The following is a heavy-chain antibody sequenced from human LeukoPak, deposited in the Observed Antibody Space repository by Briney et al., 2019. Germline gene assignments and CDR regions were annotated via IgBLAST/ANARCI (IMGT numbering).Heavy chain of an antibody. CDR2: IYYSGST. J-gene: IGHJ5*02. D-gene: IGHD3-10*01. V-gene: IGHV4-39*07. CDR1: GGSISSSSYY. CDR3: ARGRSLQYYYGSGSYYDWFDP. Sequence: SETLSLTCTVSGGSISSSSYYWGWIRQPPGKGLEWIGSIYYSGSTYYNPSLKSRVTISVDTSKNQFSLKLSSVTAADTAVYYCARGRSLQYYYGSGSYYDWFDPWGQGTLVTVSS.